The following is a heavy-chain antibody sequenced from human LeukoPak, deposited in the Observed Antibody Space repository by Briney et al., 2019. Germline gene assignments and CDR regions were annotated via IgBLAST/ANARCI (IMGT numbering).Heavy chain of an antibody. V-gene: IGHV4-38-2*02. J-gene: IGHJ5*02. CDR2: IYHSGST. CDR1: GYSISSGYY. D-gene: IGHD2-2*02. CDR3: ARAVVVPAAINGWFDP. Sequence: SETLSLTCTVSGYSISSGYYCGWIRQPPGKGLEWIGSIYHSGSTYYNPSLKSGGTISVDTSKNQFSLKLSSVPAADTDVYYCARAVVVPAAINGWFDPWGQGTLVTVSS.